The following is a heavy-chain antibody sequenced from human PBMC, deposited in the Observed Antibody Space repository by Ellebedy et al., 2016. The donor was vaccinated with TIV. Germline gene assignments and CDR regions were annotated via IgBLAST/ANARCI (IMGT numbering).Heavy chain of an antibody. Sequence: PGGSLRLSCAASGFTVSSNYMTWVRQAPGKGLEWVAVIYSGGSTFYADSVKGRFTISRDNSNNTVNLKMNSLRAEDTAIYYCARGETWYGLDFWGQGTLVTVSA. J-gene: IGHJ4*02. V-gene: IGHV3-53*01. CDR1: GFTVSSNY. CDR3: ARGETWYGLDF. CDR2: IYSGGST. D-gene: IGHD1-14*01.